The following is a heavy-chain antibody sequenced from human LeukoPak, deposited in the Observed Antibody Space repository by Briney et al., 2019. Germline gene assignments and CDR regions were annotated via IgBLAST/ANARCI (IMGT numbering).Heavy chain of an antibody. CDR3: ARKRLADLGDDTSFGGTPFDS. D-gene: IGHD3-16*01. CDR2: INSGGSVI. J-gene: IGHJ4*02. V-gene: IGHV3-48*03. Sequence: GGSLRLSCVASGFTFKTYHMNWVRQAPGKGLEWLSGINSGGSVIYYADSVKGRFTISRDDAMNSVFLQMSGLTVDDTAVYYCARKRLADLGDDTSFGGTPFDSWGQGTLVIVSS. CDR1: GFTFKTYH.